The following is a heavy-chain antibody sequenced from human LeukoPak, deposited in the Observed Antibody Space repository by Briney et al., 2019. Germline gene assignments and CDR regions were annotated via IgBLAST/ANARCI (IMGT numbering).Heavy chain of an antibody. CDR2: ISWNSGSI. V-gene: IGHV3-9*01. CDR1: GFTFDDYA. Sequence: GGSLRLSCAASGFTFDDYAMHWVRQAPGKGLEWVSGISWNSGSIGYADSVKGRFTISRGNAKNSLYLQMNSLRAEDTALYYCAKDGYWGQGTLVTVSS. J-gene: IGHJ4*02. CDR3: AKDGY.